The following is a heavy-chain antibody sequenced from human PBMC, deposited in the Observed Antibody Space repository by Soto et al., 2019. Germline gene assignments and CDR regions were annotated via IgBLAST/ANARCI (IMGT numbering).Heavy chain of an antibody. CDR1: GFDFSTYS. J-gene: IGHJ6*02. V-gene: IGHV3-48*02. Sequence: GGSLRLSCTASGFDFSTYSMNWVRQAPGKGLEWIAYVSMDSDTIHYADSVKGRFTISRDDAENSLYLQMNSLRDEDTATYYCARLYYDYVWGQGTTVTVYS. CDR3: ARLYYDYV. D-gene: IGHD3-3*01. CDR2: VSMDSDTI.